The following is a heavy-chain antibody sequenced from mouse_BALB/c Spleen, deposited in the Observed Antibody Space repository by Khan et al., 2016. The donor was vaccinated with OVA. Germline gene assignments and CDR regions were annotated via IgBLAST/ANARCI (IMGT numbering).Heavy chain of an antibody. CDR2: IDPANDNS. V-gene: IGHV14-3*02. J-gene: IGHJ2*01. CDR3: APAGTGDYFDY. Sequence: VQLQQSGAELVKPGASVKLSCTASGFNIKDTHMHWVKQRPEQGLEWIGRIDPANDNSKYDPRFRGKATITADTSSNTAYLHLSSLTSEDTAVYYCAPAGTGDYFDYWGQGTTLTVSS. D-gene: IGHD4-1*01. CDR1: GFNIKDTH.